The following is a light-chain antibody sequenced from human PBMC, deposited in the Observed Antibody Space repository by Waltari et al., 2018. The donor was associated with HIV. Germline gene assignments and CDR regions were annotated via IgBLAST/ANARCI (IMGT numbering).Light chain of an antibody. CDR2: EVS. CDR1: SSDVGGYNY. CDR3: SSYTSSSTLV. Sequence: QSALTQPASVSGSPGQSITISCTGTSSDVGGYNYVSWYQQHPGKAPKLMIYEVSNRPSWVSTRFSGSNSGNTASLTISVLQAEDEADYYCSSYTSSSTLVFGGGTKLTVL. V-gene: IGLV2-14*01. J-gene: IGLJ2*01.